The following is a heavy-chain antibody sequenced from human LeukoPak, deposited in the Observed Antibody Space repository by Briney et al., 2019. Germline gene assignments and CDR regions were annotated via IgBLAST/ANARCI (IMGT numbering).Heavy chain of an antibody. CDR2: IKQDGSEK. V-gene: IGHV3-7*01. CDR1: GFTFSTYW. J-gene: IGHJ4*02. Sequence: GGSLRLSCTTSGFTFSTYWMSWVRQAPGKGLEWVANIKQDGSEKYYVDSVKGRFTISRDNAKNSLYLQMNSMRAEDTAVYYCARDEYGKTVYWGQGTLVTVSS. D-gene: IGHD4-17*01. CDR3: ARDEYGKTVY.